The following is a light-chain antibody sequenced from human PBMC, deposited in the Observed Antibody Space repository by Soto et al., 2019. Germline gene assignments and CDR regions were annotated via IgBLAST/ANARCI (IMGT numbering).Light chain of an antibody. CDR1: SSDIGCSNY. J-gene: IGLJ3*02. Sequence: QSALTQPASLSGSPGQSITISCTGTSSDIGCSNYVSWYQQHPGKAPKLMIFDVSYRPSGISDRFSGSKSGNTASLTISGLQPEDEADYYCSSYGGSSTLFGGGTKLTVL. CDR2: DVS. V-gene: IGLV2-14*03. CDR3: SSYGGSSTL.